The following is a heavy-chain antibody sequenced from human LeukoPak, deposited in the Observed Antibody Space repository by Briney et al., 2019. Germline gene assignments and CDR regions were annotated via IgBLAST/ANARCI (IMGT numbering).Heavy chain of an antibody. Sequence: GGSLRLSCAASGFTVNSYAMSWVRQGPGKGLEWVSTISGSGDNTYYADSVRDRFTISRDNSKNTLYLQMDSLRAEDTAVYYCTKDHSEYVWGSYRRDDYWGQGALVTVSS. D-gene: IGHD3-16*02. J-gene: IGHJ4*02. CDR3: TKDHSEYVWGSYRRDDY. CDR2: ISGSGDNT. CDR1: GFTVNSYA. V-gene: IGHV3-23*01.